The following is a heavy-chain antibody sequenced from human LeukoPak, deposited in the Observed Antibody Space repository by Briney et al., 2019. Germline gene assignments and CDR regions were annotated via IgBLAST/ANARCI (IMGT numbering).Heavy chain of an antibody. J-gene: IGHJ5*02. CDR2: IGGSGTAT. CDR1: GFTFSSYA. D-gene: IGHD3-9*01. V-gene: IGHV3-23*01. CDR3: AKGRNHDTFTGSP. Sequence: GGSLRLSCTASGFTFSSYAMSWGRQAPGRGLEWVSTIGGSGTATFYADSMRGRFTISRDNSKNTLYLQMNSLRGEDTAVYFCAKGRNHDTFTGSPWGQGTLVTVSS.